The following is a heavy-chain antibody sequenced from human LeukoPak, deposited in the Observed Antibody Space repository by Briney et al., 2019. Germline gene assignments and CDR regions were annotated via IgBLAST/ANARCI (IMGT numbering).Heavy chain of an antibody. D-gene: IGHD3-22*01. CDR2: ISSNGGST. J-gene: IGHJ4*02. Sequence: GGSLRLSCAASGLTFSSYAMHWVRQAPGKGLEYVSAISSNGGSTYYANSVKGRFTISRDNSKNTLYLQMGSLRAEDMAVYYCARGDSSGYYSHYWGQGTLVTVSS. V-gene: IGHV3-64*01. CDR3: ARGDSSGYYSHY. CDR1: GLTFSSYA.